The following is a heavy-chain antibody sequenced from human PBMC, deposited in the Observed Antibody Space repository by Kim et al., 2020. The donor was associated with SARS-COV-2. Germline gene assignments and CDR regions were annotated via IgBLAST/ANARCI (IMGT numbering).Heavy chain of an antibody. D-gene: IGHD1-26*01. Sequence: SETLSLTCAVYGGSFSGYYWSWIRQPPGKGLEWIGEINHSGSTNYNPSLKSRVTISVDTSKNQFSLKLSSVTAADTAVYYCARGMRSIDYWGQGTLVTVSS. CDR1: GGSFSGYY. J-gene: IGHJ4*02. CDR3: ARGMRSIDY. V-gene: IGHV4-34*01. CDR2: INHSGST.